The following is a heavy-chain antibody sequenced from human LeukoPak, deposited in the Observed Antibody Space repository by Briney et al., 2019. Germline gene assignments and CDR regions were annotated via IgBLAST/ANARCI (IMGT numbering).Heavy chain of an antibody. D-gene: IGHD3-10*01. V-gene: IGHV4-61*01. Sequence: SETLSLTCTVSGGSVTSGSYYWSWIRQPPGKGLECIGYIYYSGSTNYNPSLKSRVTISVDTSKNQFSLKLSSVTAADTAVYYCARGVSWFGVFDYWGQGTLVTVSS. CDR3: ARGVSWFGVFDY. CDR2: IYYSGST. CDR1: GGSVTSGSYY. J-gene: IGHJ4*02.